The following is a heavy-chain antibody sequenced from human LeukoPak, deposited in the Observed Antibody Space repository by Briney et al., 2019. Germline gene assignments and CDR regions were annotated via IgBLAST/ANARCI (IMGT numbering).Heavy chain of an antibody. J-gene: IGHJ3*02. CDR1: GGSISSNSYY. D-gene: IGHD1-26*01. Sequence: PSETLSLTCTVSGGSISSNSYYWGWIRQPPGKGLEWIGRIYTSGSTNYNPSLKSRVTISVDTSKNQFSLKLSSVTAADTAVYYCARDNSGSYFDAFDIWGQGTMVTVSS. CDR3: ARDNSGSYFDAFDI. V-gene: IGHV4-61*02. CDR2: IYTSGST.